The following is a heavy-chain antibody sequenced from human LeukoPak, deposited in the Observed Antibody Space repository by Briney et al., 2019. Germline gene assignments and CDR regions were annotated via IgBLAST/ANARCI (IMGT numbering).Heavy chain of an antibody. CDR2: IYSGGST. J-gene: IGHJ4*02. Sequence: PGGSLRLSCAASGFTVSSNYMSWVRQAPGKGLEWVSVIYSGGSTYYADSVKGRFTISRDNSKNTLYLQMNSLRAEDTAVYYCARHRRDGYEVLYFDYWGQGTLVTVSS. V-gene: IGHV3-53*01. CDR3: ARHRRDGYEVLYFDY. CDR1: GFTVSSNY. D-gene: IGHD5-24*01.